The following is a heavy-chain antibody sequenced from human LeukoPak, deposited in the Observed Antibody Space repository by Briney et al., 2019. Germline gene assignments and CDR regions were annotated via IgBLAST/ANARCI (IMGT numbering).Heavy chain of an antibody. CDR3: AKVLNSYYYDSSGSH. V-gene: IGHV3-74*01. Sequence: PGGSLRLSCAASGFTFNTYWMHWVRQAPGKGLKWLSRISTGGSETYYADSVKGRFTISRDNSKNTLYLQMNSLRAEDTAVYYCAKVLNSYYYDSSGSHWGQGTLVTVSS. CDR1: GFTFNTYW. J-gene: IGHJ4*02. CDR2: ISTGGSET. D-gene: IGHD3-22*01.